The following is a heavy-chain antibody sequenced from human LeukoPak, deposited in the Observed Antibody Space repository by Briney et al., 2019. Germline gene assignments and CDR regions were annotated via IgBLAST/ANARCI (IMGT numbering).Heavy chain of an antibody. J-gene: IGHJ3*02. CDR3: ARPYYYDSSGYRDAFDI. V-gene: IGHV1-18*01. D-gene: IGHD3-22*01. Sequence: ASVKVSCKASGYTFTSYGISWVRQAPGQGLEWMGWISAYNGNTNYAQKLQGRVTMTTDTSTSTVYMELRSLRSDDTAVYYCARPYYYDSSGYRDAFDIWGQGTMVTVSS. CDR1: GYTFTSYG. CDR2: ISAYNGNT.